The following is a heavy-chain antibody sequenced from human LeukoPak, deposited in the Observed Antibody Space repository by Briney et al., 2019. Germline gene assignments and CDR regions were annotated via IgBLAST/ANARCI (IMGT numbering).Heavy chain of an antibody. Sequence: GGSLRLSCSASGFTFSSYAMHWVRQAPGKGLEYVSAISSNGGSTYYADSVKGRFTISRDNSKNTLYLQMSSLRAEDTAVYYCVKGPKPYDQGARSDRYFDLWGRGTLVTVSS. D-gene: IGHD3-22*01. CDR2: ISSNGGST. CDR3: VKGPKPYDQGARSDRYFDL. CDR1: GFTFSSYA. V-gene: IGHV3-64D*06. J-gene: IGHJ2*01.